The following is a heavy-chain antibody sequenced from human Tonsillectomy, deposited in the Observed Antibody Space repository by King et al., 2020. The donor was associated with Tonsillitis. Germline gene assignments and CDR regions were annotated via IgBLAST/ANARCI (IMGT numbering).Heavy chain of an antibody. CDR3: AKFGYNYGRIEY. V-gene: IGHV3-30*18. CDR2: ISYDGSNK. J-gene: IGHJ4*02. D-gene: IGHD5-18*01. CDR1: GFTFISYG. Sequence: VQLVESGGGVVQPGRSLRLSCAASGFTFISYGMHWVRQAPGKGLEWVAVISYDGSNKYYADSVKGRFTISRDNSKNTLYLQMNSLRAEDTAVYYCAKFGYNYGRIEYWGQGTLVTVSS.